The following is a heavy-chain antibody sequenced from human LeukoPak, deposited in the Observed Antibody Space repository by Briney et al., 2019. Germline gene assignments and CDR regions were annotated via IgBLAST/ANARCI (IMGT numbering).Heavy chain of an antibody. CDR3: ARDLIAAATYYYYGMDV. D-gene: IGHD6-13*01. CDR2: ISSSGSTI. V-gene: IGHV3-48*03. J-gene: IGHJ6*02. Sequence: GGSLRLSCAASGFTFSSYEMNWVRQAPGKGLEWVSYISSSGSTIYHADSVKGRFTISRDNAKNSLYLQMNSLRAEDTAVYYCARDLIAAATYYYYGMDVWGQGTTVTVSS. CDR1: GFTFSSYE.